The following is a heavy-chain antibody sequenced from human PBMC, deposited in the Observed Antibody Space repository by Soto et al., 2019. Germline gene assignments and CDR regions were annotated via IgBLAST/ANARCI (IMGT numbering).Heavy chain of an antibody. D-gene: IGHD3-10*01. J-gene: IGHJ4*02. Sequence: PVKRSRKAGVWTNSRYTINWGRLAPGQGLEWMGRIIPIVGIGDYAQKFQGRGTITADKSTSTAYMELSSLRSEDTAVYYCAFGEPSDYWCQGTLVTVS. CDR3: AFGEPSDY. CDR2: IIPIVGIG. V-gene: IGHV1-69*02. CDR1: VWTNSRYT.